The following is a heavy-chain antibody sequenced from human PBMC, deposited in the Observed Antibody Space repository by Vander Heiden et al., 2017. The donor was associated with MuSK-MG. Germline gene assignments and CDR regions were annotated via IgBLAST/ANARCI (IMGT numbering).Heavy chain of an antibody. D-gene: IGHD3-10*01. CDR1: GGTFSSYA. Sequence: QVQLVQSGAEVKKPGSSVKVSCKASGGTFSSYAISWVRQAPGQGLEWMGGIIPTFGTAKHAQNGQGRVTITADKSTSTVYMERSSLRSEETALYYCARGGLDGSGRYWGMDVWFQGTTVTVYS. CDR3: ARGGLDGSGRYWGMDV. V-gene: IGHV1-69*06. CDR2: IIPTFGTA. J-gene: IGHJ6*02.